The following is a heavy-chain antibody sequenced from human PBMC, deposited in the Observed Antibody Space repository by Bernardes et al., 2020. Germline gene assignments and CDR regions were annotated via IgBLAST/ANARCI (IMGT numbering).Heavy chain of an antibody. D-gene: IGHD2-2*01. J-gene: IGHJ5*02. CDR2: IYWDDDK. V-gene: IGHV2-5*02. CDR3: AHMPSPGYCTSTACQNWFDP. Sequence: SGPTLVKPTQTLTLTCTFSGFSLSSSGVGVGWIRQPPGKALEWLALIYWDDDKRYSPSLKTRLTITKDTSKNQVVLTMTNMDPVDTATYYCAHMPSPGYCTSTACQNWFDPWGQGTLVTVSS. CDR1: GFSLSSSGVG.